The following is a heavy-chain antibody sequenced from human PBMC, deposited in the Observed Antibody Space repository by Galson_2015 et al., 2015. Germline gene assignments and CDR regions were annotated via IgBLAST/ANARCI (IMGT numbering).Heavy chain of an antibody. V-gene: IGHV3-30-3*01. J-gene: IGHJ4*02. Sequence: SLRLSCAASGFTFSSYAMSWVRQAPGKGLEWVAVISYDGSKKFYADSVKGRFTISRDDSKNSLYLHMNSLRSEDTAVYFCARGAYADVWGSYPSSWGQGTLVTVSS. D-gene: IGHD3-16*02. CDR3: ARGAYADVWGSYPSS. CDR1: GFTFSSYA. CDR2: ISYDGSKK.